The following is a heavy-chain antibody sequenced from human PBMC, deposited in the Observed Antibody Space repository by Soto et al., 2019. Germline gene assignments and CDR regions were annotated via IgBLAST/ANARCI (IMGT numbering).Heavy chain of an antibody. D-gene: IGHD6-13*01. CDR3: ARGPGGAAAGNDAIDI. Sequence: ASVKVSCKASGYTFTGYYMHWVRQAPGQGLEWMGWINPNSGGTNYAQKFQGWVTMTRDTSISTAYMELSRLRSDDTAVYYCARGPGGAAAGNDAIDISGQGTMVTVS. CDR2: INPNSGGT. V-gene: IGHV1-2*04. CDR1: GYTFTGYY. J-gene: IGHJ3*02.